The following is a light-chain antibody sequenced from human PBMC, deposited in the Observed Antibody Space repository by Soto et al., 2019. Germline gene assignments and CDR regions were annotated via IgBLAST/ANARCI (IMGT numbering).Light chain of an antibody. J-gene: IGKJ1*01. V-gene: IGKV1-39*01. CDR3: QQSFSSPPWT. CDR1: QNIKTY. CDR2: AAS. Sequence: DIQMTQSPSSLSTSVGDRVTITCRASQNIKTYLNWYQQKPGKAPNLLIYAASSLHSGVPSRFSGSGSGTDFTLTISSLQPEDFATYYCQQSFSSPPWTFGQGTKVDI.